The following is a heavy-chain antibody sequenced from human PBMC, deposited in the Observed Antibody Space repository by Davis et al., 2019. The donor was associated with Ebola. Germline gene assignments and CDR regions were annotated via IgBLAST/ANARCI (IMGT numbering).Heavy chain of an antibody. D-gene: IGHD5-18*01. Sequence: SETLSLTCAVYGGSFSGYYWSWIRQPPGKGLEWVGEINHSGSTNYNPSLKSRVTISVDTSKNQFSLKLSSVTAADTAVYYCARGGYSYGFDYWGQGTLVTVSS. CDR2: INHSGST. CDR1: GGSFSGYY. J-gene: IGHJ4*02. V-gene: IGHV4-34*01. CDR3: ARGGYSYGFDY.